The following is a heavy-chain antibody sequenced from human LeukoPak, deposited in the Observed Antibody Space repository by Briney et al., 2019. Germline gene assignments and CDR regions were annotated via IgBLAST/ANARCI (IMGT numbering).Heavy chain of an antibody. V-gene: IGHV4-39*07. Sequence: MPSETLSLTCTVSGASVSSNRYYWAWIRQPPGKGLEWIGSLHYSGGTYHNPSLKSRVTMSVDTSKNQISLKLNSVTAADTAVYYCAHRNAVMVRFYYDYWGQGTLALVSS. J-gene: IGHJ4*02. CDR2: LHYSGGT. CDR1: GASVSSNRYY. CDR3: AHRNAVMVRFYYDY. D-gene: IGHD5-18*01.